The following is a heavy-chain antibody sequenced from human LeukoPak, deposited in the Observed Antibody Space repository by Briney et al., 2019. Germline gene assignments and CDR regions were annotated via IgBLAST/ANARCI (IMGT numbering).Heavy chain of an antibody. V-gene: IGHV3-53*01. D-gene: IGHD3-10*01. J-gene: IGHJ4*02. Sequence: GGSLRLSCAAPGFTVSNSYMSWVRQAPGKGLQWVSVIYSGGSTFYADSVKGRFTVSRDSSKNTLYLEMNSLRAEDTAIYYCARGHEALGYWGQGTLVTVSS. CDR1: GFTVSNSY. CDR2: IYSGGST. CDR3: ARGHEALGY.